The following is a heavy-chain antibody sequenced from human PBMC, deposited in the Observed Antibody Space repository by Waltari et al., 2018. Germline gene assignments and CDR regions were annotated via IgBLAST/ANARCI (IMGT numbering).Heavy chain of an antibody. CDR1: GYSISSGYY. Sequence: QVQLQESGPGLVKPSETLSLTCTVSGYSISSGYYWGWIRQPPGKGLEWIGNIYHSGSTYYNPSLKSRVTISVDTSKNQFSLKLSSVTAADTAVYYCASIVGATADAFDIWGQGTMVTVSS. D-gene: IGHD1-26*01. CDR3: ASIVGATADAFDI. V-gene: IGHV4-38-2*02. J-gene: IGHJ3*02. CDR2: IYHSGST.